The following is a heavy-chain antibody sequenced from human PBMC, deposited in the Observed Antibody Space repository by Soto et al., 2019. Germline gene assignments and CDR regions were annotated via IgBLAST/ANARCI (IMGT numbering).Heavy chain of an antibody. D-gene: IGHD3-10*01. CDR1: GYTLTEIS. J-gene: IGHJ4*02. Sequence: GTSVKVTCKVSGYTLTEISMHWVRQAPGKGLEWMGGFDPEDGETIYAQKFQGRVTMTEDTSTDTAYMELSSLRSEDTAVYYCATLHYYGSGSYHYWGQGTLVTVS. V-gene: IGHV1-24*01. CDR3: ATLHYYGSGSYHY. CDR2: FDPEDGET.